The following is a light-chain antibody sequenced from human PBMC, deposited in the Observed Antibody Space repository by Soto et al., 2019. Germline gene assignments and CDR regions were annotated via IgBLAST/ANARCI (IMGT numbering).Light chain of an antibody. CDR2: GAS. CDR3: QQSSRSLGT. CDR1: QSISSTN. J-gene: IGKJ1*01. V-gene: IGKV3-20*01. Sequence: EIVLTQSPGTLSLSPGERATLSCRASQSISSTNLAWYQQKPGQAPRLLIYGASTRATGIPDRYSGSGSGTDFTLTISRLEPEDFAVYYCQQSSRSLGTFGEGTKVDIK.